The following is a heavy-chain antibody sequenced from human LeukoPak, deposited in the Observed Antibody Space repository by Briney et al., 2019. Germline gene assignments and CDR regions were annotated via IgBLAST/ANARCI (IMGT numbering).Heavy chain of an antibody. CDR3: ARDRGSGSYEGYYFDY. CDR2: IWFGGSKR. D-gene: IGHD3-10*01. CDR1: TFTFSSYG. Sequence: PGGSLRLSCAASTFTFSSYGMHWVRQAPGKGLEWVAIIWFGGSKRYYADSVKGRFTISRDNSKNTLYLQINSLRAEDTAVYYCARDRGSGSYEGYYFDYWGQGTLVTVSS. J-gene: IGHJ4*02. V-gene: IGHV3-33*01.